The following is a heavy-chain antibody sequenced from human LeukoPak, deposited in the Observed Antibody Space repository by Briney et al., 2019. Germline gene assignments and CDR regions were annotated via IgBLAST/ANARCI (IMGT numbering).Heavy chain of an antibody. CDR1: GGSFSGYY. CDR2: INHSGST. Sequence: SETLSLTCAVYGGSFSGYYWSWIRQPPGKGLEWIGEINHSGSTNYNPSLKSRVTISVDTSKNQFSLKLSSVTAADTAVYCCARFRSHFDYWGQGTLVTVSS. CDR3: ARFRSHFDY. V-gene: IGHV4-34*01. J-gene: IGHJ4*02.